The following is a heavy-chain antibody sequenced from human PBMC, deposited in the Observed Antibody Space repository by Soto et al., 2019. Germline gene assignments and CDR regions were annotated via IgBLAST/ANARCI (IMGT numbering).Heavy chain of an antibody. CDR3: ARSRGGVQH. V-gene: IGHV4-34*01. D-gene: IGHD3-10*01. Sequence: LTCAAGFRLSSCKYWSWIRQPPGKGLEWTGELNDSGGTNYNTSLKSRVSISGDTSKNQFSLKLSFVTAADKAVYYCARSRGGVQHWGQGTLVTVSS. CDR2: LNDSGGT. J-gene: IGHJ1*01. CDR1: FRLSSCKY.